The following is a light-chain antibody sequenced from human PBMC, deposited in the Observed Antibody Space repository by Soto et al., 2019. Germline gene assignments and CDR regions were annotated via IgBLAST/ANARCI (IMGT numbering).Light chain of an antibody. Sequence: QSALTQPASVSGSPGQSITISCTGTSSDVGGYNYVSWYQQQTGKAPKLMIHEVSNRPSGVSSRFSGSKSGNTASLTISGLQAEDDAEYYCRSYTSSRAYVFGIGTKLTVL. CDR1: SSDVGGYNY. V-gene: IGLV2-14*01. J-gene: IGLJ1*01. CDR2: EVS. CDR3: RSYTSSRAYV.